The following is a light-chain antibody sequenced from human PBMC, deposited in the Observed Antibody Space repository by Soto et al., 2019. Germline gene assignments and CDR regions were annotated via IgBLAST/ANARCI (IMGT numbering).Light chain of an antibody. Sequence: DIQMTQSPSTLSASVGDRFTITCLASQSISSWLAWYQQKPGKAPKLLIYDASSLESGVPSRFSGSGSGTEFTLTISSLQPDDFATYYCQQYNSYSLWTFGQGTQVEIK. CDR1: QSISSW. CDR3: QQYNSYSLWT. J-gene: IGKJ1*01. V-gene: IGKV1-5*01. CDR2: DAS.